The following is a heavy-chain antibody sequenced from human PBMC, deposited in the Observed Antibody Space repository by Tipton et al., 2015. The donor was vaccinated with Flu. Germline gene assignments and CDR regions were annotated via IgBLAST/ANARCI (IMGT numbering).Heavy chain of an antibody. V-gene: IGHV4-61*02. CDR1: GDSISTGSHY. CDR2: IYTSGST. D-gene: IGHD2-15*01. J-gene: IGHJ4*02. CDR3: ARDYCSGGICYPDY. Sequence: TLSLTCNVSGDSISTGSHYWNWIRQPAGEGLEWIGRIYTSGSTTYNPSLKSRVTISVDTSKNQFSLRLNSVTATDTAMYYCARDYCSGGICYPDYWGQGTLVTVSS.